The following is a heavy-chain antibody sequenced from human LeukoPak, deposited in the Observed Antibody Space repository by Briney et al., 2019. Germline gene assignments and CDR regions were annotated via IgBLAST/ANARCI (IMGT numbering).Heavy chain of an antibody. D-gene: IGHD6-19*01. V-gene: IGHV4-61*02. CDR1: GGSITSGSFY. Sequence: SETLSLTCSVSGGSITSGSFYWSWIRQPAGKRLERIGRVSNNGNTNYNPSLKSRVTISVDTSKNQFFLTLTSVTAADTALYYCSKSAVAGPFAYWGQGSLVTVSS. J-gene: IGHJ4*02. CDR2: VSNNGNT. CDR3: SKSAVAGPFAY.